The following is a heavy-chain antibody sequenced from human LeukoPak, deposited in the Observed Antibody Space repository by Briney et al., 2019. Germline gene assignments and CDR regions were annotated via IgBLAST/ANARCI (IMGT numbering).Heavy chain of an antibody. D-gene: IGHD3/OR15-3a*01. V-gene: IGHV3-23*01. J-gene: IGHJ4*02. Sequence: GESLRLSCAASGFTFSNYGMSWVRQAPGKGLEWVSALSGTSDNTNYAHSVKGRFSISRDNSKNTLYLQISSLRVEDTAVYYCAKVATWTHFDYWGQGILVTVSS. CDR1: GFTFSNYG. CDR3: AKVATWTHFDY. CDR2: LSGTSDNT.